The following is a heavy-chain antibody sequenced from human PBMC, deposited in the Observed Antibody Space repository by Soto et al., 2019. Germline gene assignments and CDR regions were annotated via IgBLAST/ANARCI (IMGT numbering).Heavy chain of an antibody. V-gene: IGHV4-4*02. Sequence: QVQLQESGPGLVKPSGTLSLTCAVSGGSISSSNWWRWVRQPPGKGLEWIGEIYHSGSTNYNPSLKSRVTISVDKSTSQFSLMLSSVTAADTAVYYCARGPRYCSSTSCSANYGMDVWGQGTTVTVSS. J-gene: IGHJ6*02. CDR2: IYHSGST. CDR1: GGSISSSNW. D-gene: IGHD2-2*01. CDR3: ARGPRYCSSTSCSANYGMDV.